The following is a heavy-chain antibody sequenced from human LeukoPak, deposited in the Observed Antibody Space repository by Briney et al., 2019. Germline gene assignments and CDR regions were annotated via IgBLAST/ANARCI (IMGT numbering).Heavy chain of an antibody. CDR2: IYYSGST. D-gene: IGHD2-15*01. CDR3: ASLTRGYCSGGSCYGAFDI. CDR1: GGTISSYY. J-gene: IGHJ3*02. Sequence: PSETLSLTCTVSGGTISSYYWSWIRQPPGKGLEWIGYIYYSGSTNYNPSLKSRVTISVDTSKNQFSLKLSSVTAADTAVYYCASLTRGYCSGGSCYGAFDIWGQGTMVTVSS. V-gene: IGHV4-59*01.